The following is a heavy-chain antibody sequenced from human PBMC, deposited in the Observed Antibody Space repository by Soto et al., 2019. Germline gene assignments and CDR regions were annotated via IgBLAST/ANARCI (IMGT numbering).Heavy chain of an antibody. CDR2: ISGSGGST. D-gene: IGHD6-19*01. J-gene: IGHJ4*02. V-gene: IGHV3-23*01. Sequence: AGGSLRLSCAASGFTFSSYAMSWVRQAPGKGLEWVSAISGSGGSTYYADSVKGRFTISRDNSKNTLYLQMNSLRAEDTAVYYCAKSPQYSSGWTFDYWGRGTLVTVSS. CDR3: AKSPQYSSGWTFDY. CDR1: GFTFSSYA.